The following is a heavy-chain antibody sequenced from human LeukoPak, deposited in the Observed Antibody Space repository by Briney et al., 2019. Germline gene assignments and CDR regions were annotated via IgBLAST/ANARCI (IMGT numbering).Heavy chain of an antibody. J-gene: IGHJ4*02. CDR2: IYYSGST. D-gene: IGHD4-17*01. CDR3: ARDNDGDYPPTPLYYFDY. V-gene: IGHV4-39*07. Sequence: SETLSLTCTVSGGSISSSSYYWGWIRQPPGKGLEWIGSIYYSGSTYYNPSLKSRVTISVDTSKNQFSLKLSSVTAADTAVYYCARDNDGDYPPTPLYYFDYWGQGTLVTVSS. CDR1: GGSISSSSYY.